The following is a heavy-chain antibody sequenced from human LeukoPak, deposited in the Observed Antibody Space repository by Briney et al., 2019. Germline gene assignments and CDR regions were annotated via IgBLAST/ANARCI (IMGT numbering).Heavy chain of an antibody. CDR1: GFTFDDYA. V-gene: IGHV3-9*01. D-gene: IGHD6-19*01. CDR2: ISWNSGSI. J-gene: IGHJ4*02. Sequence: GRSLRLSCAASGFTFDDYAMHWVRQAPGKGLEWVSGISWNSGSIGYADSVKGRFTISRDNAKNSLYLQMNSLRAEDTAVYYCARAMGSGWERGIDYWGQGTLVTVSS. CDR3: ARAMGSGWERGIDY.